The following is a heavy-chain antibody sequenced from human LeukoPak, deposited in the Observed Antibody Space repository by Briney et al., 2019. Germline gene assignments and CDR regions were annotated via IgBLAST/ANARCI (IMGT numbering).Heavy chain of an antibody. CDR1: GFTFSSYE. V-gene: IGHV3-48*03. CDR3: ASSMAHYGMDV. Sequence: PGGSPRLSCAASGFTFSSYEMNWVRQAPGKGLEWVSYISSSGSTIYYADSVKGRFTISRDNAKNSLYLQMNSLRAEDTAVYYCASSMAHYGMDVWGQGTTVTVSS. J-gene: IGHJ6*02. CDR2: ISSSGSTI. D-gene: IGHD5-24*01.